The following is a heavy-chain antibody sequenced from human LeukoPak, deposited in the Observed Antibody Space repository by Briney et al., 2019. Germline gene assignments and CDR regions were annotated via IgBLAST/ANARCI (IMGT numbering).Heavy chain of an antibody. D-gene: IGHD2-2*01. V-gene: IGHV3-30*03. J-gene: IGHJ4*02. CDR3: ARHSVAVPAARGGFDH. Sequence: GRSLRLSCAASGFTFSSYGMHWFRQAPGKGLEWVAVISYDGSNKYYADSVKGRFTISRDNYKNTLYLQMNSLRVEDTAVYYCARHSVAVPAARGGFDHWGQGTLVTVSS. CDR1: GFTFSSYG. CDR2: ISYDGSNK.